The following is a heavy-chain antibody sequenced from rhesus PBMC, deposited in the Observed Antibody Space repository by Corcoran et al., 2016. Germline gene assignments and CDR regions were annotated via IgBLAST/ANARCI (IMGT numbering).Heavy chain of an antibody. CDR3: AKESRSYYFDY. Sequence: EVQLVQSGAEVKRPGESLKISCKTSGYSFTSYWISWVRQMPGKGLEWMRAIDPSDSDTRYSPSFQGQVTISADKSISTTYLQWSSLKASDSATYYCAKESRSYYFDYWGQGVLVTVSS. CDR2: IDPSDSDT. CDR1: GYSFTSYW. J-gene: IGHJ4*01. V-gene: IGHV5-2*01.